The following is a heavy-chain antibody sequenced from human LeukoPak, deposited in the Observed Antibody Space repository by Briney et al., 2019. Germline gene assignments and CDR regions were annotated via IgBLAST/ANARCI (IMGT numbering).Heavy chain of an antibody. Sequence: SVTVSCKASGGTFSSYAISWVRQAPGQGLEWMGRIIPILGIANYAQKFQGRVTITADKSTSTAYMELSSLRSEDTAVYYCARGSGSYGALYYYYGMDVWGQGTTVTVSS. D-gene: IGHD1-26*01. V-gene: IGHV1-69*10. CDR3: ARGSGSYGALYYYYGMDV. CDR2: IIPILGIA. J-gene: IGHJ6*02. CDR1: GGTFSSYA.